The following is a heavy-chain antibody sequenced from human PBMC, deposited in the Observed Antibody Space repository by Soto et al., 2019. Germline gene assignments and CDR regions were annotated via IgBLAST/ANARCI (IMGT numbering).Heavy chain of an antibody. J-gene: IGHJ6*02. CDR1: GGTFSSYA. D-gene: IGHD2-2*01. CDR2: IIPISGTA. V-gene: IGHV1-69*01. Sequence: QVQLVQSGAEVQKPGSSVKVSCKASGGTFSSYAISWVRQAPGQGLEWMGGIIPISGTANYAQKFKGRVTTTADESTSTAYMEMSSLRSEDTAVYYCARSQGSSTSLEIYYYYYYGMDVWGQGTTVTVSS. CDR3: ARSQGSSTSLEIYYYYYYGMDV.